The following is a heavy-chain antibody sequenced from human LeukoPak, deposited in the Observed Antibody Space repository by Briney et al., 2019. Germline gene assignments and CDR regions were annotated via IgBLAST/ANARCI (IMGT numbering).Heavy chain of an antibody. D-gene: IGHD2-2*01. CDR1: GGSFSGYY. V-gene: IGHV4-34*01. J-gene: IGHJ6*03. CDR2: INHSGST. CDR3: ARLRAVEPAAFSRYYYYMDV. Sequence: SETLSLTCAVYGGSFSGYYWSWIRQPPGKGLEWIGEINHSGSTNYNPSLKSRVTISVDTSKNQFSLKLSSVTAADTAVYYCARLRAVEPAAFSRYYYYMDVWGTGTTVTISS.